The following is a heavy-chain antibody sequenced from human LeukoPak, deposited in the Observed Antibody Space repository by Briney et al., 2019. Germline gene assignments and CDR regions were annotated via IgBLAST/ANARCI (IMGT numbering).Heavy chain of an antibody. CDR2: IKQDGSEK. J-gene: IGHJ6*03. D-gene: IGHD2-15*01. Sequence: GGSLRLSCAASGFIFSNAWMSWVRQAPGKGLEWVANIKQDGSEKYYVDSVKGRFTISRDNAKNSLYLQMNSLRAEDTAVYYCARARYCSGGSCYPPDYYYYYMDVWGKGTTVTVSS. CDR1: GFIFSNAW. CDR3: ARARYCSGGSCYPPDYYYYYMDV. V-gene: IGHV3-7*01.